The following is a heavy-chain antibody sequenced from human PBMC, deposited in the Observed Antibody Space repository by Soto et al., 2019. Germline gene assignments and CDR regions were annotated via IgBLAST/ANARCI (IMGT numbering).Heavy chain of an antibody. J-gene: IGHJ3*02. CDR1: GDSVSSNSAA. V-gene: IGHV6-1*01. Sequence: SQTLSLTCAISGDSVSSNSAAWNWIRQSPSRGLEWLGSKYYRSKWYNDYAVSVKSRITINPDTSKNQFYLQLNYVTTEDTAVYYCARLTGDPRGDAFDIWGQGTMVTVSS. D-gene: IGHD7-27*01. CDR2: KYYRSKWYN. CDR3: ARLTGDPRGDAFDI.